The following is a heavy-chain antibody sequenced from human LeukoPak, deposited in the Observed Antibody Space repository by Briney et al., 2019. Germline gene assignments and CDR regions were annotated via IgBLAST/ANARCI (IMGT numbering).Heavy chain of an antibody. D-gene: IGHD5-24*01. Sequence: GGSLRLSCAASGFIFSTYGMHWVRQAPGKGLEWVAGISYDGNKIYYVDSVKGRFTFSRDNSKNTLYLQMNSLRTEDTAVYYCATGRRHGYNEAPLLEFWGQGTLVTDSS. CDR1: GFIFSTYG. CDR3: ATGRRHGYNEAPLLEF. CDR2: ISYDGNKI. V-gene: IGHV3-30*03. J-gene: IGHJ4*02.